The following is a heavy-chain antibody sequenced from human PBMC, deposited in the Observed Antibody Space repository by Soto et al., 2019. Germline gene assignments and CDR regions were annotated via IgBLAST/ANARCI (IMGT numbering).Heavy chain of an antibody. Sequence: PGGSMRLSSAVSGFSFSNYSMTWVSPAPGKGLEWVSTISRSGGSTYYTDSVKGRFTISRDSSKNTLYLQMNGLRDEDTAVYYCAKDDGNSSYYPPNFDYWGQGTLVTVSS. CDR3: AKDDGNSSYYPPNFDY. V-gene: IGHV3-23*01. CDR2: ISRSGGST. J-gene: IGHJ4*02. D-gene: IGHD3-22*01. CDR1: GFSFSNYS.